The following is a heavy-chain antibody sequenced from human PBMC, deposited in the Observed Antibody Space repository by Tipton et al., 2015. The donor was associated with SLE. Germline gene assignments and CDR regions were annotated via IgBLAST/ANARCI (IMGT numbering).Heavy chain of an antibody. CDR1: GFTFSSYA. V-gene: IGHV3-23*01. J-gene: IGHJ4*02. Sequence: SLRLSCAASGFTFSSYAMSWVRQAPGKGLEGVSAISGSGGSTYYAHSVEGRFTISRDNSKNTLYLQMNSLRAEDTAVYYCARDGQWMPGDYWGQGTLVTVSS. CDR2: ISGSGGST. CDR3: ARDGQWMPGDY. D-gene: IGHD6-19*01.